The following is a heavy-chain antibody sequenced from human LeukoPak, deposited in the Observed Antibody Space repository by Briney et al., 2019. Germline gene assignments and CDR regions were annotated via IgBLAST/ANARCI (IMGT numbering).Heavy chain of an antibody. CDR2: ISGSGGST. CDR1: GFTFSDFY. J-gene: IGHJ4*02. V-gene: IGHV3-23*01. Sequence: PGGSLRLSCVASGFTFSDFYMTWIRQAPGKGLEWVSAISGSGGSTYYADSVKGRFTISRDNSKNTLYLQMNSLRAEDTAVYYCAKDMVRGVFFDYWGQGTLVTVSS. D-gene: IGHD3-10*01. CDR3: AKDMVRGVFFDY.